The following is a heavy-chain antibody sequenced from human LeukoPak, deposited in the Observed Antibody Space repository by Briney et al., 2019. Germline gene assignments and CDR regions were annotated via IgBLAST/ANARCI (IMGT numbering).Heavy chain of an antibody. Sequence: GGSLRLSCAASGFIFSRYRMSWVRQAPGKGLEWVANIKQDGSEKYYVDSVKGRFTISRDNAKNSLYLQMNGLRAEDTAVYYCASGLDYYDSSGYLTDYWGQGTLVTVSS. CDR2: IKQDGSEK. CDR3: ASGLDYYDSSGYLTDY. D-gene: IGHD3-22*01. V-gene: IGHV3-7*01. CDR1: GFIFSRYR. J-gene: IGHJ4*02.